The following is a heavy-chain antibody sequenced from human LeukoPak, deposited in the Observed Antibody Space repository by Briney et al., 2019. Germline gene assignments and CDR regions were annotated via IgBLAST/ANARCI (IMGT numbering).Heavy chain of an antibody. J-gene: IGHJ5*02. CDR2: ISGSGGST. Sequence: PGGSLRLSCAASGFTVSSNYINWVRQAPGKGLEWVSAISGSGGSTYYADSVKGRFTISRDNSKNTLYLQMNSLRAEDTAVYYCARSPGAAEPFDPWGQGTLVTVSS. CDR3: ARSPGAAEPFDP. V-gene: IGHV3-23*01. CDR1: GFTVSSNY. D-gene: IGHD6-13*01.